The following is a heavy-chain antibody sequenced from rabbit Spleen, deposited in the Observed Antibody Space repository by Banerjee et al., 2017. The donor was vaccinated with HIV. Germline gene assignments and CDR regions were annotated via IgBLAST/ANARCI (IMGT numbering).Heavy chain of an antibody. V-gene: IGHV1S40*01. CDR1: GFSFTSSDY. D-gene: IGHD4-1*01. J-gene: IGHJ6*01. CDR3: ARDLDGVIGWNFGW. Sequence: QSLEESGGDLVKPGGTLTLTCTASGFSFTSSDYMCWVRQAPGKGLEWISCIAGGSSAFTYSATWAKGRFTFSKTSSTTVTLQVTSLTAADTATYFCARDLDGVIGWNFGWWGPGTLVTVS. CDR2: IAGGSSAFT.